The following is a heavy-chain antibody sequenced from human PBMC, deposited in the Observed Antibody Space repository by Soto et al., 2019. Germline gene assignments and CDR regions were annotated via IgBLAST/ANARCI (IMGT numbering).Heavy chain of an antibody. CDR1: GGSISSGGYY. CDR3: ARGQGAVVTPFDY. V-gene: IGHV4-31*03. J-gene: IGHJ4*02. Sequence: QVQLQESGPGLVKPSQTLSLTCTVSGGSISSGGYYWSWIRQHPGKGLEWIGYIYYSGSPYYNPSLKSRVTISVDTSKNQFSLKLSSVTAADTAGYYCARGQGAVVTPFDYWGQGTLVTVSS. CDR2: IYYSGSP. D-gene: IGHD2-21*02.